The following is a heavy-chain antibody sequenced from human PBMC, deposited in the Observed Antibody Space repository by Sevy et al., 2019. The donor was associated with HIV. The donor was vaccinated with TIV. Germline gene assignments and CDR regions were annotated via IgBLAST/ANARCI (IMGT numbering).Heavy chain of an antibody. CDR2: ISYDGNIE. Sequence: GGSLRLSCAASGFTFSTHAMHWVRQAPGKGLEWVAIISYDGNIEYYPDSVKGRFTISRDDSKNTLYLQMISLRSEDTALYYCARDLGYEITGYRPLFDNWGQGTLVTVSS. J-gene: IGHJ4*02. CDR3: ARDLGYEITGYRPLFDN. V-gene: IGHV3-30-3*01. CDR1: GFTFSTHA. D-gene: IGHD3-22*01.